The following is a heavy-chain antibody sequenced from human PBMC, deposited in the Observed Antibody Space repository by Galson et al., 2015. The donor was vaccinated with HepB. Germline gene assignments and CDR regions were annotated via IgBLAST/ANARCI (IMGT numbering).Heavy chain of an antibody. CDR2: ISTYNGNT. V-gene: IGHV1-18*01. CDR1: GYSFTSYA. Sequence: SVKVSCKASGYSFTSYAISWVRQVPGQGPDWMGWISTYNGNTDYAQKFQGRVTMTTDTSTSTAYMELRSPRSDDTAVYYCARFGGLWSGPYHMDVWGKGTTVTVSS. D-gene: IGHD3-3*01. J-gene: IGHJ6*03. CDR3: ARFGGLWSGPYHMDV.